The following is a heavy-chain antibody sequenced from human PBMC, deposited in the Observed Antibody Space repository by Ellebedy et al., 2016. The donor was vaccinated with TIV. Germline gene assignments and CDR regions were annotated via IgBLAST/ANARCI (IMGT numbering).Heavy chain of an antibody. V-gene: IGHV4-61*03. CDR3: ARGGYSGYDFDY. D-gene: IGHD5-12*01. J-gene: IGHJ4*02. Sequence: MPSETLSLTCTVSGGSVSSDSYYWGWIRQPPGKGLEWIGYIYYTGNTNYNPSLKSQVTISVDSSKSHFSLKVNSVTAADTAVYFCARGGYSGYDFDYWGQGTLVTVSS. CDR1: GGSVSSDSYY. CDR2: IYYTGNT.